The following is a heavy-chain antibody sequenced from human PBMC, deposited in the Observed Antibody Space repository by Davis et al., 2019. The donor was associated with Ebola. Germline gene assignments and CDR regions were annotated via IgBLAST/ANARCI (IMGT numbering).Heavy chain of an antibody. V-gene: IGHV3-48*03. CDR3: VPGTWI. CDR2: VGNSVDDI. J-gene: IGHJ4*01. Sequence: PGRSLRLSCEASGFIFSDYEMNWVRQIPGKGLEWVAYVGNSVDDIHYVASVKGRFTASRDNARHTLFLEMNNLKLEDTGVYYCVPGTWIRGHGMRVTVSA. CDR1: GFIFSDYE. D-gene: IGHD5-18*01.